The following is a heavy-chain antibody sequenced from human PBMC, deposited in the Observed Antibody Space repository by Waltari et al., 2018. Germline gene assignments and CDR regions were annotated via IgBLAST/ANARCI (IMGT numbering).Heavy chain of an antibody. D-gene: IGHD3-16*01. CDR3: AILRGGNY. CDR1: GFTFSSYL. V-gene: IGHV3-7*01. Sequence: EVQLVESGGGLVELGGSLRLSCEGSGFTFSSYLMTWVRQAPGKGLEWLANIKQDGSEKYYVDSVKGRFTISRDNAKNSLYLQMNSLRVEDTALYYCAILRGGNYWGQGTLVTVSS. J-gene: IGHJ4*02. CDR2: IKQDGSEK.